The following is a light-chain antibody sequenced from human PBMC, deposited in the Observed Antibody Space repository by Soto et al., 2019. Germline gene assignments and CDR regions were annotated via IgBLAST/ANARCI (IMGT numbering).Light chain of an antibody. V-gene: IGLV2-8*01. J-gene: IGLJ1*01. CDR1: SSDVGGYNY. Sequence: QSALTQPPSASGSPGQSVTISCTGTSSDVGGYNYVSWYQQHPGKAPKLMISEVSKRPSGVPDRFSGSKSGNTASLTVSGLQAEDEADYYCSSFVGGNNYVFGTGTKVNVL. CDR2: EVS. CDR3: SSFVGGNNYV.